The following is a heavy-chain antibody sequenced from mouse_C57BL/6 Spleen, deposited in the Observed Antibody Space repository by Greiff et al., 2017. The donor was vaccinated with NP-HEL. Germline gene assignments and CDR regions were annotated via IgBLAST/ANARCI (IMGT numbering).Heavy chain of an antibody. J-gene: IGHJ2*01. V-gene: IGHV7-3*01. CDR1: GFTFTDYY. D-gene: IGHD2-3*01. CDR3: AKYMGDGYYYFDY. Sequence: DVHLVESGGGLVQPGGSLSLSCAASGFTFTDYYMSWVRQPPGKALEWLGFIRNKANGYTTEYSASVKGRFTISRDNSQSILYLQMNALRAEDSATYYCAKYMGDGYYYFDYWGQGTTLTVSS. CDR2: IRNKANGYTT.